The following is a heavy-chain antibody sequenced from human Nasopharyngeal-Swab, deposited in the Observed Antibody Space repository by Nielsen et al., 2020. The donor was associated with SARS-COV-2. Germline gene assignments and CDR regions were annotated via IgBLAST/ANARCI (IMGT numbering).Heavy chain of an antibody. CDR1: GFTFGDFA. CDR3: TPSPDY. V-gene: IGHV3-49*04. J-gene: IGHJ4*02. CDR2: ISRTSHGGTP. Sequence: GGSLRLSCTASGFTFGDFAVTWVRQAPGRGLEWLGFISRTSHGGTPEYAPSVKGRFIISRDDSKNTAYLHMNSLKTDDTATYSCTPSPDYWGPGSLVTVSS.